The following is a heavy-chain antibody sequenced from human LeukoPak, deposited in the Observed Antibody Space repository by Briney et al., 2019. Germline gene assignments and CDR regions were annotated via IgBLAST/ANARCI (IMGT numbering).Heavy chain of an antibody. CDR1: GFTFSSYW. V-gene: IGHV3-23*01. D-gene: IGHD1-26*01. CDR2: ISGTGGST. J-gene: IGHJ4*02. Sequence: GGSLRLSCAGSGFTFSSYWMSWVRQAPGKGPEWVSAISGTGGSTYYADSVKGRFTISRDNSKNTLYLQMNSLRAEDTAVYYCANGPLVHAPYYFDYWGQGTLVTVSS. CDR3: ANGPLVHAPYYFDY.